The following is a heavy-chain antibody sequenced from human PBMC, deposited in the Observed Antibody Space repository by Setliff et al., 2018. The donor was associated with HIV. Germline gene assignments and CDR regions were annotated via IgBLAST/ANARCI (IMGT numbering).Heavy chain of an antibody. CDR2: IYKGGTT. Sequence: SETLSLTCAVSGYSISSSYWWGWIRQPPGKGLEWIGWIGYIYKGGTTYYNPSLKSRVTMSADTSKNQFSLKLRSVTAVDTAVYYCARSALWFGEADWYFDLWSRGTLVTVSS. CDR3: ARSALWFGEADWYFDL. V-gene: IGHV4-28*01. J-gene: IGHJ2*01. CDR1: GYSISSSYW. D-gene: IGHD3-10*01.